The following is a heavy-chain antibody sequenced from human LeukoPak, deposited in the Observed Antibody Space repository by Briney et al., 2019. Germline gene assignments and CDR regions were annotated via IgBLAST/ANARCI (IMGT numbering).Heavy chain of an antibody. CDR2: ISYDGNDK. D-gene: IGHD5-12*01. V-gene: IGHV3-30*18. Sequence: GRSLRLSCAASGFTFSKYGMYWVRQALGKGLEWVTFISYDGNDKYYGDSVKGRFTISRDNSKNTLYLQMNSLRPEDTAVYYCAKDAIIVATIREIDSWGQGTLVTVSS. J-gene: IGHJ4*02. CDR3: AKDAIIVATIREIDS. CDR1: GFTFSKYG.